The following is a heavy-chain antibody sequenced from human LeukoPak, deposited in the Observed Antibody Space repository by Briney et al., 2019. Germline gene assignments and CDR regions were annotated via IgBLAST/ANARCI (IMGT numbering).Heavy chain of an antibody. CDR1: GFTFSSYA. Sequence: GGSLRLSCAASGFTFSSYAMSWGGQAPGKGLEWVSGISGSGDNTYYADSVKGRFTNSRDNSKNTLYVQVNSLRTEDTAAYYCAKGSYYDSSGSFYINYRGQGALVTVSS. D-gene: IGHD3-22*01. J-gene: IGHJ4*02. CDR2: ISGSGDNT. V-gene: IGHV3-23*01. CDR3: AKGSYYDSSGSFYINY.